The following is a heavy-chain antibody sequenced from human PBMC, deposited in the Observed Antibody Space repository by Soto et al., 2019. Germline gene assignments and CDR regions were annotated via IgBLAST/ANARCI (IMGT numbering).Heavy chain of an antibody. CDR1: GFAFSTYA. Sequence: GGSLRLSCAASGFAFSTYAMSWVRQAPGKGLEWVSTFSSGGGGTYYADSVKGRFTISRDNSKNTLSLQMSSLRAEDTAVYYCTKANRYCSGANCFTFDYWGLGTLVTVSS. D-gene: IGHD2-15*01. J-gene: IGHJ4*02. V-gene: IGHV3-23*01. CDR3: TKANRYCSGANCFTFDY. CDR2: FSSGGGGT.